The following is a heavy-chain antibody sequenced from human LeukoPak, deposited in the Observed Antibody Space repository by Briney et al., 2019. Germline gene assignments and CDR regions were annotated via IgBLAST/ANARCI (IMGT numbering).Heavy chain of an antibody. V-gene: IGHV5-51*01. CDR2: IYCGDSNT. CDR3: ARRMSHYYYAMDV. CDR1: GYSFTSYW. Sequence: GESLKISCKGSGYSFTSYWIGWVRQMPGKGLEWMGIIYCGDSNTKYSPSFQGQVTISADKSISTVYLQWSSLKASDTAMYYCARRMSHYYYAMDVWGQGTTVTVSS. J-gene: IGHJ6*02.